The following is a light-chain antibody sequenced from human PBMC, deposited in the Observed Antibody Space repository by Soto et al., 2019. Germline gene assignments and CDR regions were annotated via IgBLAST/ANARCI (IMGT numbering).Light chain of an antibody. Sequence: DIPMTQSPSTLSASVGDRVTITCRASQSINNWLAWYQQRPGKAPHLLIDDASSLEGGVPSRFSGSGSGTEFTLTISSLQPDDFATYCCQQYNYYYTFGQGTKLEIK. CDR3: QQYNYYYT. V-gene: IGKV1-5*01. CDR1: QSINNW. J-gene: IGKJ2*01. CDR2: DAS.